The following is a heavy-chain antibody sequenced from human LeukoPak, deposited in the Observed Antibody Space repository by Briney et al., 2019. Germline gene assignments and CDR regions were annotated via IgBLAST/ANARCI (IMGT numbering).Heavy chain of an antibody. CDR2: INPKSGAT. CDR3: ARQHYDSSGPYYGMDV. Sequence: ASVKVSCKASGYIFTDHYLHWVRQAPGQGLEWMGWINPKSGATKYFQRFQGRVKMTRDTSDSTAYMELSRLRSDDTAVYYCARQHYDSSGPYYGMDVWGQGTTVTVSS. V-gene: IGHV1-2*02. J-gene: IGHJ6*02. D-gene: IGHD3-22*01. CDR1: GYIFTDHY.